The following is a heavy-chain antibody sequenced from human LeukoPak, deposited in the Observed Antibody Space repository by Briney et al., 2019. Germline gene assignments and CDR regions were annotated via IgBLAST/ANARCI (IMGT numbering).Heavy chain of an antibody. CDR3: ARDRSGSYTNWFDP. D-gene: IGHD3-10*01. V-gene: IGHV3-23*01. CDR2: ITGNGANT. CDR1: GVTFSSYG. Sequence: AGSLRLSCAASGVTFSSYGMSWVRQAPSKGLEFVSAITGNGANTFYADSVKGRFTISRDNSKNTMYLQMTSLRAEDTAFYYCARDRSGSYTNWFDPWGQGTLVTVSS. J-gene: IGHJ5*02.